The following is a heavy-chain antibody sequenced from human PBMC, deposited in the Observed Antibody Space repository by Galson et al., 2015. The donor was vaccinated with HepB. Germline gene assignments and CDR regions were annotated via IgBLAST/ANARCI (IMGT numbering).Heavy chain of an antibody. J-gene: IGHJ6*02. Sequence: SVKVSCKASGGTFSSYTISWVRQAPGQGLEWMGRIIPILGIANYAQKFKGRVTITADKSTSTAYMELSSLRSDDTAVYYCARDCSGGSCDPYYYYYGMDVWGQGTTVTVSS. CDR3: ARDCSGGSCDPYYYYYGMDV. CDR2: IIPILGIA. D-gene: IGHD2-15*01. CDR1: GGTFSSYT. V-gene: IGHV1-69*04.